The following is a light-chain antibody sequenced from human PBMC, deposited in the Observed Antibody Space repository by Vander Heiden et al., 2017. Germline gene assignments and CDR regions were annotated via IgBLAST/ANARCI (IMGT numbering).Light chain of an antibody. V-gene: IGKV3-15*01. CDR3: QQYHNWYT. CDR2: GAS. Sequence: ETVMTQSPATLSVSPGERATLSCRASQSVSSNLACYQKKPGQAPRLLIYGASTRATGVPARFSGSGSGTEFTLTISSLQSEDFEVYYCQQYHNWYTFGQGTKLEIK. CDR1: QSVSSN. J-gene: IGKJ2*01.